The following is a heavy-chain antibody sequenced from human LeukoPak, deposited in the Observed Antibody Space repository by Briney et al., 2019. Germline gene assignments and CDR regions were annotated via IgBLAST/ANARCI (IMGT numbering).Heavy chain of an antibody. CDR3: ARDPRAAGRLFDY. CDR2: ISSSSSYI. V-gene: IGHV3-21*01. Sequence: GGSLRLSCAASGFTFSSYSMNWVRQAPGKGLEWVSSISSSSSYIYYADSVKGRFTISRDNAKNSLYLQMNSLRAEDTAVYYYARDPRAAGRLFDYWGQGTLVTVSS. J-gene: IGHJ4*02. D-gene: IGHD6-19*01. CDR1: GFTFSSYS.